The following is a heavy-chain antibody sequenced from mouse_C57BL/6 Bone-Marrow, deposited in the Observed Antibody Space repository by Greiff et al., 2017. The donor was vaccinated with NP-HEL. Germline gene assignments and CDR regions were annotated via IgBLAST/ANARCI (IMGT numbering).Heavy chain of an antibody. CDR3: ARADPYWYFDV. V-gene: IGHV1-55*01. Sequence: QVQLQQPGAELVKPGASVKLSCKASGYTFTSYWITWVKQRPGQGLEWIGDIYPGSGSTNYNEKFKSKATLTVVTSSSTAYMQLSSLTSEDSAVYYCARADPYWYFDVWGTGTTVTVSS. CDR2: IYPGSGST. CDR1: GYTFTSYW. J-gene: IGHJ1*03.